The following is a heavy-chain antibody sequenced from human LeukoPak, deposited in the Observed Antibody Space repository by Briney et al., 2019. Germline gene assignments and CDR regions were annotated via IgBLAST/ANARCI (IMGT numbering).Heavy chain of an antibody. Sequence: PGGSLRISCAASGFTFDDYAMHWVRQAPGKGLEWVSLISGDGGSTYYADSVKGRFTISRDNSKNSLYLQMNSLRTEDTALYYCAKDMWRFGELDYDYWGQGTLVTVSS. J-gene: IGHJ4*02. D-gene: IGHD3-10*01. CDR3: AKDMWRFGELDYDY. V-gene: IGHV3-43*02. CDR1: GFTFDDYA. CDR2: ISGDGGST.